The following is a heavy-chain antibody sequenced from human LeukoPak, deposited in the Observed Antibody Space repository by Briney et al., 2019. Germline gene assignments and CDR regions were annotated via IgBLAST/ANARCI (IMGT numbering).Heavy chain of an antibody. CDR2: INYSGRT. CDR1: GGSFSGYY. Sequence: PSETLSLTCAVYGGSFSGYYWSWLPQPPGKGLEWVGEINYSGRTNYNPAPKSRDTISVDTSTSQFSLKLSSVTAADTAVYYCARGKELGYCSSTSCRMNWFDPWGQGTLVTVSS. CDR3: ARGKELGYCSSTSCRMNWFDP. J-gene: IGHJ5*02. D-gene: IGHD2-2*01. V-gene: IGHV4-34*01.